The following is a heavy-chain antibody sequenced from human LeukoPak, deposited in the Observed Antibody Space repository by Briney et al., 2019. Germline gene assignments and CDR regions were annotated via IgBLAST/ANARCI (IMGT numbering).Heavy chain of an antibody. V-gene: IGHV3-53*05. D-gene: IGHD3-16*01. Sequence: QPGGSLRLSCAASGFTVSRHYMSWVRQAPGKGLEWVSIIYSPGGTYYADSVKGRFTISRDNSKNSLYLQMNSLRTEDTALYYCAKDTRGIIYDYVWGADYWGQGTLVTVSS. J-gene: IGHJ4*02. CDR2: IYSPGGT. CDR3: AKDTRGIIYDYVWGADY. CDR1: GFTVSRHY.